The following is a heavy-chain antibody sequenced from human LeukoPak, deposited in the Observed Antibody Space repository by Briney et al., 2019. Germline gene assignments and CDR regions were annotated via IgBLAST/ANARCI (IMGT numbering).Heavy chain of an antibody. V-gene: IGHV3-74*01. J-gene: IGHJ5*02. Sequence: GDLRLSCAGSRLTFRNYWLRSVRHTPGTGQVWGSGIAHDGRTPVYAASVKGRFTISRDNSKNTLYLQMNSPTIEDTAVDYCGGDSHYIVPWGQGTLVTVSS. CDR3: GGDSHYIVP. CDR2: IAHDGRTP. CDR1: RLTFRNYW. D-gene: IGHD4-11*01.